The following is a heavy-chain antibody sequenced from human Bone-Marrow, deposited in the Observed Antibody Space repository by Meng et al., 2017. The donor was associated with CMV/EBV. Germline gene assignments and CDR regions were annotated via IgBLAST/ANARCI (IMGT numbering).Heavy chain of an antibody. V-gene: IGHV1-58*01. Sequence: SVKVSCKASGFTFTSSAVQWVRQARGQRLEWIGWIVVGSGNTNCAQKFQERVTITRDMSTSTAYMELSSLRSEDTAVYYCAAGLSSGYYKPVWGQGTLVTVSS. CDR2: IVVGSGNT. CDR1: GFTFTSSA. D-gene: IGHD3-3*01. J-gene: IGHJ4*02. CDR3: AAGLSSGYYKPV.